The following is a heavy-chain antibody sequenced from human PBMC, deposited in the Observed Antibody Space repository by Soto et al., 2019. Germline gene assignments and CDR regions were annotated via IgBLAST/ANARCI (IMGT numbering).Heavy chain of an antibody. Sequence: TLETLSLTCTVSGGSISSGCYYWSWIRQHPGKGLEWIGYIYYSGSTYYNPSLKSRVTISVDTSKNQFSLKLSSVTAADTAVYYCARESIVVVPAAPLRFAFDIWGQGTMVTVSS. J-gene: IGHJ3*02. CDR2: IYYSGST. CDR3: ARESIVVVPAAPLRFAFDI. D-gene: IGHD2-2*01. CDR1: GGSISSGCYY. V-gene: IGHV4-31*03.